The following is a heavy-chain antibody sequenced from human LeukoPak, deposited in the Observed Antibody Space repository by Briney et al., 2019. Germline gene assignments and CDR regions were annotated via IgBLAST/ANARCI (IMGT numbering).Heavy chain of an antibody. J-gene: IGHJ4*02. CDR3: ATPRGSSGWWGFDY. CDR1: GYTLTELS. Sequence: ASVKVSCKVSGYTLTELSMHWVRQAPGKGLEWIGGFDPEDGETIYAQKFQGRVTMTEDTSTDTAYMELSSLRSEDTAVYYCATPRGSSGWWGFDYWGQGTLVTVSS. D-gene: IGHD6-19*01. CDR2: FDPEDGET. V-gene: IGHV1-24*01.